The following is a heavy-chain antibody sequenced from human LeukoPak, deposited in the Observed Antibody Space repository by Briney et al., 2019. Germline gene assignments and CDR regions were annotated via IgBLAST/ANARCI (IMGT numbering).Heavy chain of an antibody. CDR2: INPSGGST. D-gene: IGHD2-2*01. V-gene: IGHV1-46*01. CDR1: GYTFTSYY. CDR3: AGGRGGGGVVVPAAAFDI. Sequence: GASVKVSCKASGYTFTSYYMHWVRQAPGQGLEWMGVINPSGGSTSYAQKFQGRVTMTRDMSTSTVYMELSSLRCEDTAVYYCAGGRGGGGVVVPAAAFDIWGQGTMVTVPS. J-gene: IGHJ3*02.